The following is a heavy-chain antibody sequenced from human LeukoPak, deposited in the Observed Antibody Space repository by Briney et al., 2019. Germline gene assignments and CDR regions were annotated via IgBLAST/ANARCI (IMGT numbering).Heavy chain of an antibody. V-gene: IGHV3-30*02. CDR1: GFSFRSYG. CDR3: AKTPGGDDYDILTGSYYFDY. CDR2: IRYDGSNK. Sequence: GGSLRLSCAASGFSFRSYGMHWVRQAPGKGLEWVAFIRYDGSNKFYADSVKGRFTISRDNSKNTLYLQMNSLRAEDTAVYYCAKTPGGDDYDILTGSYYFDYWGQGTLVTVSS. J-gene: IGHJ4*02. D-gene: IGHD3-9*01.